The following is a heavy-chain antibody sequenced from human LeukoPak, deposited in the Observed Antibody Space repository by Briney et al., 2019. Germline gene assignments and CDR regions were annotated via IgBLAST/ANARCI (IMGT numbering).Heavy chain of an antibody. CDR2: INHSGST. V-gene: IGHV4-34*01. Sequence: SETLSLTCAVYGGSFSGYYWSWIRQPPGKGLEWIGEINHSGSTNYNPSLKSRVTISVDTSKNQFSLKLSSVTAADTAVYYCARVSRQYAITMVRGVRIGYSDYWGQGTLVTVSS. CDR1: GGSFSGYY. J-gene: IGHJ4*02. D-gene: IGHD3-10*01. CDR3: ARVSRQYAITMVRGVRIGYSDY.